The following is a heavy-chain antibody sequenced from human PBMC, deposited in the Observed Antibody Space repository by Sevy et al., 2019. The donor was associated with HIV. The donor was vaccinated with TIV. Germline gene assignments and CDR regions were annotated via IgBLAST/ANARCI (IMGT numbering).Heavy chain of an antibody. CDR3: ARDHVKDGDLGDYYYFAMDV. D-gene: IGHD4-17*01. J-gene: IGHJ6*02. V-gene: IGHV3-11*01. CDR2: ISGSDNTK. CDR1: GFTLSDYY. Sequence: GGSLRLSCAASGFTLSDYYMSWIRQAPGKGLEWVSYISGSDNTKYYADSVKGRFTISRDNAKNSLCLQMNSLRAEDTAVYYCARDHVKDGDLGDYYYFAMDVWGQGTTVTVSS.